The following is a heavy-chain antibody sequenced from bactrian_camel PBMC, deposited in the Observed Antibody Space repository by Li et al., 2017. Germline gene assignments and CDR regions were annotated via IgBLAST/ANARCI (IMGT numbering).Heavy chain of an antibody. V-gene: IGHV3S53*01. CDR2: IASDGTI. CDR3: AAEGKKWGVELTTDLLLDPLEFTY. J-gene: IGHJ4*01. Sequence: VESGGGSVQIGGSLRLSCAASGSAIRSNCVGWLRQSPGKEREGVASIASDGTISYKDSVQGRFTISQDNAKNTLYLQMNSLKPEDTAMYYCAAEGKKWGVELTTDLLLDPLEFTYWGQGTQVTVST. D-gene: IGHD5*01. CDR1: GSAIRSNC.